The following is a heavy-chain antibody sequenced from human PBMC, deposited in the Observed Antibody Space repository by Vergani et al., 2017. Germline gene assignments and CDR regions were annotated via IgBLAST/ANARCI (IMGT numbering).Heavy chain of an antibody. CDR2: IYSGGST. J-gene: IGHJ6*03. Sequence: EVQLVESGGGLVQPGGSLRLSCAASGFTVSSNYMSWVRQAPGKGLEWVSVIYSGGSTYYADSVKGRFTISRDNSKNTLYLQMNSLRAEDTAVYYCAIITGYCSSTSCYFPYYYYMDVWGKGTTVTVSS. D-gene: IGHD2-2*01. V-gene: IGHV3-66*02. CDR1: GFTVSSNY. CDR3: AIITGYCSSTSCYFPYYYYMDV.